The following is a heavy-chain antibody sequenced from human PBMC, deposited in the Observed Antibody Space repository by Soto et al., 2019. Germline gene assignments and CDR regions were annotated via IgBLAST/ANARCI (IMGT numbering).Heavy chain of an antibody. D-gene: IGHD2-15*01. V-gene: IGHV4-30-4*01. CDR3: ARETLGYCSGGSCGPFDY. CDR1: GGSISSGYYY. CDR2: IYYSGNT. Sequence: SETLSLTCSVSGGSISSGYYYWSWIRQPPGKGLEWIGNIYYSGNTYYNPSLKSRLIISIDTSKNQFSLKLSSVTAADTAVYYCARETLGYCSGGSCGPFDYWRQGTLVTVSS. J-gene: IGHJ4*02.